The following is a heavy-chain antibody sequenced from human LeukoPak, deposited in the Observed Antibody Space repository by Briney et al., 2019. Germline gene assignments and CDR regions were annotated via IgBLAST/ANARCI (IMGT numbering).Heavy chain of an antibody. J-gene: IGHJ4*02. CDR2: ISSNGDNT. CDR3: VRGTGY. CDR1: GFTFSTYV. V-gene: IGHV3-64D*06. Sequence: GGSLRLSCSVSGFTFSTYVMHWVRQAPGKGLEYVSAISSNGDNTYYAGSVKGRFTISRDNSKNTLYLQMSSLRADDTAVYYCVRGTGYWGQGTLVTDSS.